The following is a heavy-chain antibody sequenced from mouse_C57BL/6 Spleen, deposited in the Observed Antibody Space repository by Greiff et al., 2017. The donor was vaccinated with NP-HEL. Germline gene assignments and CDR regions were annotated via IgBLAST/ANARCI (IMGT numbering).Heavy chain of an antibody. CDR1: GYTFTSYW. D-gene: IGHD1-1*01. J-gene: IGHJ4*01. CDR3: ARCTDYYYGSEDY. Sequence: VQLQQSGAELVKPGASVKMSCKASGYTFTSYWITWVKQRPGQGLEWIGDIYPGSGSTNYNEKFKSKATLTVDTSSSTAYMQLSSLTSEDSAVYYCARCTDYYYGSEDYWGQGTSVTVSS. V-gene: IGHV1-55*01. CDR2: IYPGSGST.